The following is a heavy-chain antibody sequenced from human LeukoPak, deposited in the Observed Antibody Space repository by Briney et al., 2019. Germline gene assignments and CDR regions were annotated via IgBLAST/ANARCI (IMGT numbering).Heavy chain of an antibody. D-gene: IGHD3-16*01. CDR3: AGGNSIDV. J-gene: IGHJ6*04. V-gene: IGHV3-7*03. CDR1: GGPFSNSW. Sequence: GGALRLSSVVSGGPFSNSWMYWVRQAPGKGLEGVANIKKDGSGISYVDSVKGRFIISRDNAMNSLYLQMNSLRVEDTAVYFCAGGNSIDVWGKGTAVTVSS. CDR2: IKKDGSGI.